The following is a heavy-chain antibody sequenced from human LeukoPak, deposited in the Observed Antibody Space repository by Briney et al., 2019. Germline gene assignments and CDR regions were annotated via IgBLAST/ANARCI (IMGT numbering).Heavy chain of an antibody. V-gene: IGHV4-34*01. CDR3: ARDTGIVGATGVFDY. CDR2: INHSGST. CDR1: GGSFSGYY. J-gene: IGHJ4*02. Sequence: SETLSLTCAVYGGSFSGYYWSWIRQPPGKGLEWIGEINHSGSTNYNPSLKSRVTISVDTSKNQFSLKLSSVTAADTAVYYCARDTGIVGATGVFDYWGQGTLVTVSS. D-gene: IGHD1-26*01.